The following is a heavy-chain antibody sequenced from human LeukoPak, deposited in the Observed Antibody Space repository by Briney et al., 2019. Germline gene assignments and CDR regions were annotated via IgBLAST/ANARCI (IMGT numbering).Heavy chain of an antibody. CDR3: ATETNGRHYDY. J-gene: IGHJ4*02. Sequence: GGSLRLSCTASGLTFSTSGFNWVRQAPGKGLEWVASIGPTGSDRYHADPIKGRFTISRDNANNFLYLQMNSLRAEDTAVYYCATETNGRHYDYWGQGTLLTVSS. CDR1: GLTFSTSG. CDR2: IGPTGSDR. D-gene: IGHD1-14*01. V-gene: IGHV3-21*06.